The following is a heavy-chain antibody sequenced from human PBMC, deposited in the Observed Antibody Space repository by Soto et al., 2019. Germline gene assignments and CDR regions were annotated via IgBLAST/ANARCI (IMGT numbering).Heavy chain of an antibody. CDR2: ISGSGGST. D-gene: IGHD6-6*01. V-gene: IGHV3-23*01. Sequence: LRLSCAASGFTFSSYAMSWVRQAPGKGLEWVSAISGSGGSTYYADSVKGRFTISRDNSKNTLYLQMSSLRAEDTAVYYCAKREYSSSRGKDYYGMDVWGQGSTVTVSS. CDR3: AKREYSSSRGKDYYGMDV. CDR1: GFTFSSYA. J-gene: IGHJ6*02.